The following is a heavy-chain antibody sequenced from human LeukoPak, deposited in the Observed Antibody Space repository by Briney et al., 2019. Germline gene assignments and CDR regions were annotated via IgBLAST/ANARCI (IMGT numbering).Heavy chain of an antibody. CDR3: ARGRAVPAAMGY. CDR2: IIPILGIA. D-gene: IGHD2-2*01. Sequence: ASVKVSCKASGGTFSSYAISWVRQAPGQGLEWMGRIIPILGIANYAQKFQGRVTITADKSTSTAYMELSSLRSEDTAVYYCARGRAVPAAMGYWGQGTLVTVSS. CDR1: GGTFSSYA. J-gene: IGHJ4*02. V-gene: IGHV1-69*04.